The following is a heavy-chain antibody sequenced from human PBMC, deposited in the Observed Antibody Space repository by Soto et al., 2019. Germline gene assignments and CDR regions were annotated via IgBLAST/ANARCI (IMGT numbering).Heavy chain of an antibody. V-gene: IGHV1-69*13. D-gene: IGHD3-22*01. Sequence: GASVKVSCKDSGGTSRNYVISWVRQAPGQGLEWMGGIIPSFGTPTYAQKFQGRVTITADDSTSAAYMELSSLRSEDTAVYYCARYYTSSYHYDTTNYGYFDFWGLGTLVTVSS. CDR3: ARYYTSSYHYDTTNYGYFDF. CDR1: GGTSRNYV. CDR2: IIPSFGTP. J-gene: IGHJ4*02.